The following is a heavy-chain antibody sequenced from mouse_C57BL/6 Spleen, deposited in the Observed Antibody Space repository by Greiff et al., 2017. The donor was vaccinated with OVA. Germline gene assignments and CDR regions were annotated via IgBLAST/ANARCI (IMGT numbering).Heavy chain of an antibody. CDR1: GFTFRDYG. V-gene: IGHV5-17*01. D-gene: IGHD2-10*02. CDR2: ISSGSSTI. CDR3: ARRQYGNSRYFEG. J-gene: IGHJ1*03. Sequence: EVMLVESGGGLVQPGGSLKLSCAASGFTFRDYGMHWVRQAPEKGLEWVAYISSGSSTIYYADTVKGRFTISRDNAKNTLFLQMTSLRSEDTAMYYCARRQYGNSRYFEGWGTGTTVTVSS.